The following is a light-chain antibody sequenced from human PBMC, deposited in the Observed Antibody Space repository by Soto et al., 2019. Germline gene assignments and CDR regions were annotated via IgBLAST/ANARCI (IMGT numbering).Light chain of an antibody. CDR1: QSISNNY. CDR2: GAS. J-gene: IGKJ4*01. Sequence: EIVLTQSPGTLSLSPGERATLSCRASQSISNNYVAWYQQKPGQAPRLLIYGASNRASGIPDRFSGSASGTYFTLTINSLEREDFPVYHCQQYGSAFLTFGGGTKVEIK. CDR3: QQYGSAFLT. V-gene: IGKV3-20*01.